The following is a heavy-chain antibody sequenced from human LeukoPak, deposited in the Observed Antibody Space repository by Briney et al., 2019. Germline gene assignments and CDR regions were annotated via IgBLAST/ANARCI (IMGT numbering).Heavy chain of an antibody. D-gene: IGHD2-15*01. CDR1: EFTFSSYS. CDR3: ARVYCSGGSCYPYFDY. V-gene: IGHV3-48*01. Sequence: PGGSLRLSCAASEFTFSSYSMNWVRQAPGKGLEWVSYISSSSSTIYYADSVKGRFTISRDNAKNSLYLQMNSLRAEDTAVYYCARVYCSGGSCYPYFDYWGQGTLVTVSS. J-gene: IGHJ4*02. CDR2: ISSSSSTI.